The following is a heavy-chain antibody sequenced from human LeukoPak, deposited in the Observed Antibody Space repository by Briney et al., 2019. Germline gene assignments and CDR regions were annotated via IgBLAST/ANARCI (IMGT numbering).Heavy chain of an antibody. CDR2: IIPIFGTA. Sequence: GSSVKVSCKASGGTFSSYAISWVRQAPGQGLEWMGRIIPIFGTAIYAQKFQGRVTITTDESTSTAYMELSSLRSEDTAVYYCARPNYYDSSGSDFDYWGQGTLVTVSS. CDR1: GGTFSSYA. V-gene: IGHV1-69*05. D-gene: IGHD3-22*01. CDR3: ARPNYYDSSGSDFDY. J-gene: IGHJ4*02.